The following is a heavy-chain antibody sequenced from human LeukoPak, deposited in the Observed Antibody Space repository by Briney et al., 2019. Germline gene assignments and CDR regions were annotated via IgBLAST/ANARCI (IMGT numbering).Heavy chain of an antibody. CDR3: AREGARWEPSFSAFDI. CDR1: GYSISSGYY. Sequence: SETLSLTCTVSGYSISSGYYWGWIRPPPGKGLEWIGYIYYSGSTSYNPSLKSRVTISVDTSKNQFSLKLSSVTAADTAVYYCAREGARWEPSFSAFDIWGQGTMVTVSS. V-gene: IGHV4-61*01. CDR2: IYYSGST. J-gene: IGHJ3*02. D-gene: IGHD1-26*01.